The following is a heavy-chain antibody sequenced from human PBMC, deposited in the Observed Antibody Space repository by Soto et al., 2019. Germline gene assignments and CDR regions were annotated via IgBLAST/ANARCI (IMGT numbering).Heavy chain of an antibody. CDR1: GFTFSSYG. CDR3: ARDSSVGTRFDP. Sequence: GGSLRLSCAASGFTFSSYGMHWVRQAPGKGLEWVAVIWYDGSNKYYADSVKGRFTISRDNSKNTLYLQMNSLRAEDTAVYYCARDSSVGTRFDPWGQGTLVTVSS. CDR2: IWYDGSNK. D-gene: IGHD7-27*01. V-gene: IGHV3-33*01. J-gene: IGHJ5*02.